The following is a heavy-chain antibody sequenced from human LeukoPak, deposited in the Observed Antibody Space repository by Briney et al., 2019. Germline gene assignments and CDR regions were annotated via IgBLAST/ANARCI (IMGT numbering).Heavy chain of an antibody. CDR3: ARARNYYDSSDYYYEGDAFDI. CDR2: IYYSGST. D-gene: IGHD3-22*01. J-gene: IGHJ3*02. Sequence: SETLSLSCTVSGGSISSYHWSWIRQPPGKGLECIGFIYYSGSTNYNPSLKSRVTISVDASKNQFSLKLSSVTAADTAVYYCARARNYYDSSDYYYEGDAFDIWGQGTMVTVSS. V-gene: IGHV4-59*01. CDR1: GGSISSYH.